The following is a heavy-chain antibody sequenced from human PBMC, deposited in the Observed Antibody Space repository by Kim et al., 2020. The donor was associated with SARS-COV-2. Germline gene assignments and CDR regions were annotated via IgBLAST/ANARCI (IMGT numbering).Heavy chain of an antibody. D-gene: IGHD6-19*01. V-gene: IGHV4-59*01. J-gene: IGHJ3*02. CDR3: ARADQWRTFDI. CDR2: TT. Sequence: TTNYNPTLKSRVTISVDTSKNQFSLKLTAVTAADTAVYYCARADQWRTFDIWGQGTLVTVSS.